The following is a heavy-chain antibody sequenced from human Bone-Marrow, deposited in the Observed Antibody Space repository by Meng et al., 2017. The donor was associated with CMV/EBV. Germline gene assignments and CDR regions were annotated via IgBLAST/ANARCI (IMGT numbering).Heavy chain of an antibody. D-gene: IGHD3-22*01. CDR1: GGTFSSYA. CDR2: IIPVPGIA. J-gene: IGHJ6*01. Sequence: SVKVSCKASGGTFSSYAISWVRQAPGQGLEWMGGIIPVPGIANYAQKFQGRVTITADISTSTAYMELSSLRSEDTAVYYCARGWTMIVGVNYYYYGMDVWGQGTTVTGYS. CDR3: ARGWTMIVGVNYYYYGMDV. V-gene: IGHV1-69*10.